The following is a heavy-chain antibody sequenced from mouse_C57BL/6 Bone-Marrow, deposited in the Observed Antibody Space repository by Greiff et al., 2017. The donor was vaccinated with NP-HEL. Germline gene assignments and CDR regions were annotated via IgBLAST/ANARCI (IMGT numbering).Heavy chain of an antibody. CDR2: IRLKSDNYAT. V-gene: IGHV6-3*01. CDR3: TTAQAGTRFDY. Sequence: EVMLVESGGGLVQPGGSMKLSCVASGFTFSNYWMNWVRQSPEKGLEWVAQIRLKSDNYATHYAESVKGRFTISRDDSKSSVYLQMNNLRAEDTGIYYCTTAQAGTRFDYWGQGTTLTVSS. D-gene: IGHD3-2*02. CDR1: GFTFSNYW. J-gene: IGHJ2*01.